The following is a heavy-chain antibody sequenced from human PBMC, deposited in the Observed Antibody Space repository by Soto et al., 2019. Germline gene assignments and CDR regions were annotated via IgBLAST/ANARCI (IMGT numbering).Heavy chain of an antibody. CDR2: ISAYNGNT. D-gene: IGHD1-26*01. CDR1: GYIFTSFG. V-gene: IGHV1-18*01. Sequence: ASVKVSWKASGYIFTSFGISWVRQAPGQGLEWMGWISAYNGNTNYAQNLQGRVTMTTDTSTSTAYMELRSLRSDDTAVYYCARDNSRLYFDYWGQGALVTVSS. J-gene: IGHJ4*02. CDR3: ARDNSRLYFDY.